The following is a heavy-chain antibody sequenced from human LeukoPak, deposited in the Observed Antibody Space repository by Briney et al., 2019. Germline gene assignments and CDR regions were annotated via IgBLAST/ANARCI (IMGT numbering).Heavy chain of an antibody. CDR3: ARDMGHSSSWGRFDH. V-gene: IGHV3-66*02. J-gene: IGHJ4*02. CDR2: IYSGGRI. CDR1: GFTVSSNY. Sequence: QAGGSLRLSRAASGFTVSSNYMSWVRQAPRKGLEWVSVIYSGGRIDYGDSVKGRLTISRENSKNTVELQMNSLRVEDTAVYYCARDMGHSSSWGRFDHWGQGTLVTVSS. D-gene: IGHD6-13*01.